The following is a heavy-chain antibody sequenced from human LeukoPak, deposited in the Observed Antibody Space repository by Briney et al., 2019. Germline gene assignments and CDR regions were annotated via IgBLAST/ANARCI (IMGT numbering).Heavy chain of an antibody. V-gene: IGHV3-23*01. CDR3: ARVGRYSEYAPELGWSYYYYMDV. Sequence: HPGGSLRLSCAASGFTFSSYGMSWVRQAPGKGLEWVSAISGSGGSTYYADSVKGRFTISRDNSKNTLYLQMNSLRAEDTAVYYCARVGRYSEYAPELGWSYYYYMDVWGQGTTVTVSS. CDR2: ISGSGGST. D-gene: IGHD5-12*01. J-gene: IGHJ6*03. CDR1: GFTFSSYG.